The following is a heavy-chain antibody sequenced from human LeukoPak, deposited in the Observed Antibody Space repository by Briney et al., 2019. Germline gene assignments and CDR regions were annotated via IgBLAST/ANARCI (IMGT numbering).Heavy chain of an antibody. CDR1: GGSISSYY. Sequence: KPSETLSLTCTVSGGSISSYYWSWIRQPPGKGLEWIGYIYYSGSTNYNPSLKSRVTISVDTSENQFSLKLSSVTAADTAGYYCAREYSSSWYATFDYWGQGTLVTVSS. V-gene: IGHV4-59*01. CDR3: AREYSSSWYATFDY. D-gene: IGHD6-13*01. J-gene: IGHJ4*02. CDR2: IYYSGST.